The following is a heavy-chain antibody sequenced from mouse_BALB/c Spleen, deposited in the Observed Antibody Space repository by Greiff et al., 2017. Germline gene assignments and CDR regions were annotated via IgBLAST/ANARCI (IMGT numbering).Heavy chain of an antibody. V-gene: IGHV3-6*02. Sequence: EVKLMESGPGLVKPSQSLSLTCSVTGYSIPSGYYWNWIRQFPGNKLEWVGYISYDGSNNYNPSLKNRISITRDTSKNQFFLKLNSVTTEDTATYYCARDYDYDPMDYWGQGTSVTVSS. J-gene: IGHJ4*01. CDR3: ARDYDYDPMDY. CDR1: GYSIPSGYY. CDR2: ISYDGSN. D-gene: IGHD2-4*01.